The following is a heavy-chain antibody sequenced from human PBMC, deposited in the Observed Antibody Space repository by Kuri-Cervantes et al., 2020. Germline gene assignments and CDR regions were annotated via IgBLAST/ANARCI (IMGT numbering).Heavy chain of an antibody. CDR1: GGSIRSYY. CDR2: IYYSGST. J-gene: IGHJ4*02. Sequence: SETLSLTCTVSGGSIRSYYWSWIRQPPGKGLEWIGYIYYSGSTNYNPSLKSRVTISVDTSKNQFSLKLSSVTAADTAVYYCARGTHGATALDYWGQGTLVTVSS. CDR3: ARGTHGATALDY. D-gene: IGHD1-26*01. V-gene: IGHV4-59*01.